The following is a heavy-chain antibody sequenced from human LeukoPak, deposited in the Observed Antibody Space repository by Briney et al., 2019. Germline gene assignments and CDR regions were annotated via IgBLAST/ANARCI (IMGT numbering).Heavy chain of an antibody. CDR1: GFTFSSYA. V-gene: IGHV3-30-3*01. CDR2: ISYDGSNK. J-gene: IGHJ5*02. CDR3: ARDILGELNWFDP. D-gene: IGHD3-9*01. Sequence: GRSLRLSCAASGFTFSSYAMHWVRQAPGKGLEWVAVISYDGSNKYYADSVKGRFTISRDNSKNTLYLQMNSLRSEDTAVYYCARDILGELNWFDPWGQGTLVTVSS.